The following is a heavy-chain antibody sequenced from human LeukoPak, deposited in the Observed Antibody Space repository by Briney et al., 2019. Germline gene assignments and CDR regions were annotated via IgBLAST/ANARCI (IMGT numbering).Heavy chain of an antibody. Sequence: ASVKVSCKASGYTFTSYGISWVRQAPGQGLEWMRWISAYNGNTNYAQKLQGRVTMTTDTSTSTAYMELRSLRSDDTAVYYCATDTYYYDSSGYSNYGMDVWGQGTTVTVSS. J-gene: IGHJ6*02. CDR1: GYTFTSYG. V-gene: IGHV1-18*01. D-gene: IGHD3-22*01. CDR3: ATDTYYYDSSGYSNYGMDV. CDR2: ISAYNGNT.